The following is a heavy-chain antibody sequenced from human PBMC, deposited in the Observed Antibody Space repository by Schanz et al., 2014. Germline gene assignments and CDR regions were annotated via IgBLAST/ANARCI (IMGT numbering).Heavy chain of an antibody. CDR3: AKVREWWPYYFDY. CDR1: TFTFSTYA. V-gene: IGHV3-23*01. D-gene: IGHD2-15*01. CDR2: FSGDGAST. J-gene: IGHJ4*02. Sequence: EVQLLESGGGLVRPGGSLRLSCAESTFTFSTYAMSWVRQAPGRGLEWVSSFSGDGASTYYADSVKGRFTISRDNSDNTLFLQMNSLRAEDTAVYYCAKVREWWPYYFDYWGQGTLVTVSS.